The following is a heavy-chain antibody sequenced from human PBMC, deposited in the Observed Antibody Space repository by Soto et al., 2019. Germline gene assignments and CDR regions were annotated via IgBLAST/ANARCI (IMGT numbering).Heavy chain of an antibody. D-gene: IGHD3-10*01. CDR3: ARGGRRLDTYYYGSGSYRDWFDP. CDR1: GGSFSGYY. J-gene: IGHJ5*02. V-gene: IGHV4-34*01. CDR2: INHGGST. Sequence: SETLSLTCAVYGGSFSGYYWSWIRQPPGKGLEWIGEINHGGSTNYNPSLKSRVTISVDTSKNQFSLKLSSVTAADTVVYYCARGGRRLDTYYYGSGSYRDWFDPWGQGTLVTVSS.